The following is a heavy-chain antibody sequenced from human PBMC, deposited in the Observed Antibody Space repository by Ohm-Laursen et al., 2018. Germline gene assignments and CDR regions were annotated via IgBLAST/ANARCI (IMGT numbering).Heavy chain of an antibody. Sequence: GSLRLSCSASGLTFDDYGMSWVRQAPGKGLEWVSGINWDGASSGYADSVKGRFTISRDNAKSSLYLQMNSLRAEDTALYYCAREAYGGNEYYFDYWGQGTLVTVSS. D-gene: IGHD4-23*01. J-gene: IGHJ4*02. V-gene: IGHV3-20*04. CDR2: INWDGASS. CDR3: AREAYGGNEYYFDY. CDR1: GLTFDDYG.